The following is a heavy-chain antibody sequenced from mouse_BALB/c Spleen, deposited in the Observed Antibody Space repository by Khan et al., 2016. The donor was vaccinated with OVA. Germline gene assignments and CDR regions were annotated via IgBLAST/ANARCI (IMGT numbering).Heavy chain of an antibody. Sequence: QIQLVQSGPEPKKPGETVKISCKASGYTFTNYGLNWVKQAPGKGLQWMGWINTNTGEPTYAVDFKGRFAFSLETSASTAYLQINNLKNEDTATYFCARPPYFSYVMVYWGQGTSGTVSS. CDR3: ARPPYFSYVMVY. V-gene: IGHV9-3-1*01. D-gene: IGHD2-10*01. CDR2: INTNTGEP. CDR1: GYTFTNYG. J-gene: IGHJ4*01.